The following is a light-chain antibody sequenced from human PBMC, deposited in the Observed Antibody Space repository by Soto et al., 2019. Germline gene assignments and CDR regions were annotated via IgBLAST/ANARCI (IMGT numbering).Light chain of an antibody. Sequence: QAVVTQPPSVSGAPGQRVTISCTGSSSNIGAGYDVHWYQQLPGTAPKLLIYGNSNRPSGVPDRFSGSKSGTSASLAIAGLRAEDEADYYCQSFDSSLSGVFGGGTQLTVL. CDR2: GNS. V-gene: IGLV1-40*01. CDR3: QSFDSSLSGV. CDR1: SSNIGAGYD. J-gene: IGLJ3*02.